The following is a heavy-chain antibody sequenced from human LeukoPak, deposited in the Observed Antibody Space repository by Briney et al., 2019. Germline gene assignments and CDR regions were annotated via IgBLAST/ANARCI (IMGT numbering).Heavy chain of an antibody. CDR2: IYYSGST. D-gene: IGHD5-12*01. Sequence: SEALSLTCTVSGGSISSYYWSWIRQPPGKGLEWIGYIYYSGSTNYNPSLKSRVTISVDTSKNQFSLKLSSVTAADTAVYYCARSSEIVATSTFDYWGQGTLVTVSS. V-gene: IGHV4-59*01. J-gene: IGHJ4*02. CDR1: GGSISSYY. CDR3: ARSSEIVATSTFDY.